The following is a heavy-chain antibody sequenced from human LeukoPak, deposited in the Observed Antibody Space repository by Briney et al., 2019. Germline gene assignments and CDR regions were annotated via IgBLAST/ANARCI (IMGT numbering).Heavy chain of an antibody. J-gene: IGHJ3*02. CDR3: AREMYCSGGSCYGDAFDI. CDR1: GFTVSNKY. D-gene: IGHD2-15*01. CDR2: IYGGGST. Sequence: PGGSLRLSCAASGFTVSNKYMSWVRQAPGRGLEWVSVIYGGGSTYCADSVKGRFSISRDKSKNTLYLQMNSLRAEDTALYYCAREMYCSGGSCYGDAFDIWGQGTMVTVSS. V-gene: IGHV3-66*01.